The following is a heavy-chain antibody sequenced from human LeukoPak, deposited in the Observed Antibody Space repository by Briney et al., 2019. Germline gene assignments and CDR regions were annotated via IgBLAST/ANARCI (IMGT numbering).Heavy chain of an antibody. Sequence: ASVKVSCKASGYTFTGYYLRWVRQAPGQGPEWMGRINPNSGGTNYAQKFQGRVTMTRDTSINTAYMELSRLRSDDTAVYYCARETKLEWLLIFDYWGQGTLVTVSS. D-gene: IGHD3-3*01. J-gene: IGHJ4*02. CDR3: ARETKLEWLLIFDY. V-gene: IGHV1-2*06. CDR1: GYTFTGYY. CDR2: INPNSGGT.